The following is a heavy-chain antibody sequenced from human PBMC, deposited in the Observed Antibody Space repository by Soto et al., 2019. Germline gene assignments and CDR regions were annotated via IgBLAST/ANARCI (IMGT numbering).Heavy chain of an antibody. CDR2: INPSGGST. V-gene: IGHV1-46*01. J-gene: IGHJ6*02. D-gene: IGHD4-17*01. Sequence: GASVKDSCKASGNTFTSYYMHWVRQAPGLGLEWMGIINPSGGSTTYAQKFQGRVAITRDTSTSTVYMEVSSLRSEDTAVYYCAGGEADDYGYYGESYGKDVWGQGTTDTVSS. CDR1: GNTFTSYY. CDR3: AGGEADDYGYYGESYGKDV.